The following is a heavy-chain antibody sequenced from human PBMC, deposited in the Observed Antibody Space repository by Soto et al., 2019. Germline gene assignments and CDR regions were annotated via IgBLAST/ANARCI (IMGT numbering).Heavy chain of an antibody. CDR2: IYNTGST. CDR1: GGSISSSGYY. Sequence: SETLSLTCTVSGGSISSSGYYWGWIRQPPGKGLEWIGTIYNTGSTYYNPSLNSRVTISVDTSKNQFSLNVISVTAADTAVYYCRRSSRYRTDGWGQGTTVTVAS. CDR3: RRSSRYRTDG. D-gene: IGHD6-13*01. V-gene: IGHV4-39*01. J-gene: IGHJ6*02.